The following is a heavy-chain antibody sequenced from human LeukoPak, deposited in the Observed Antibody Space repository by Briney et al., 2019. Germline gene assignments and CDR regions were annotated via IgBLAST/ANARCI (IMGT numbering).Heavy chain of an antibody. CDR3: VKSSGSGGA. V-gene: IGHV3-64D*09. CDR1: GFTFSTYA. Sequence: TGGSLRLSCSASGFTFSTYAMHWVRQAPGKGLEYVSAISTNGGSTYYADSVKGRFTISRDNSKNTLYLQMTSLRAEDTAVYYCVKSSGSGGAWGQGTLVTVSS. D-gene: IGHD2-15*01. J-gene: IGHJ5*02. CDR2: ISTNGGST.